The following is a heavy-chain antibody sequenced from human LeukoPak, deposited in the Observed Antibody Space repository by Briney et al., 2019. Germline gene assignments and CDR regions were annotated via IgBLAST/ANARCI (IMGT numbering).Heavy chain of an antibody. J-gene: IGHJ5*02. D-gene: IGHD1-7*01. CDR2: IIPIFGTA. CDR1: GGTFSSYA. Sequence: SVKVSCKASGGTFSSYAISWVRQAPGQGLEWMGGIIPIFGTANYAQKFQGRVTITTDESTSTAYMELSSLRSEDTAVYYCARDNYAGANPFDPWGQGALVTVSS. CDR3: ARDNYAGANPFDP. V-gene: IGHV1-69*05.